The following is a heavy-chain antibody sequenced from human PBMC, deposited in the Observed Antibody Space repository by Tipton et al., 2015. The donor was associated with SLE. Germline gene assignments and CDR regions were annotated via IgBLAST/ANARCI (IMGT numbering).Heavy chain of an antibody. CDR1: GFAFSNYA. J-gene: IGHJ4*02. D-gene: IGHD3-16*01. V-gene: IGHV3-23*01. Sequence: SLRLSCTASGFAFSNYAMSWVRQAPGKGLEWVSTVSGGGGATYYADSVKGRFTISRDNFKNTLSLQMNSLRAEDSAVYYCAVGGRYFDYWGQGTLVTVSS. CDR3: AVGGRYFDY. CDR2: VSGGGGAT.